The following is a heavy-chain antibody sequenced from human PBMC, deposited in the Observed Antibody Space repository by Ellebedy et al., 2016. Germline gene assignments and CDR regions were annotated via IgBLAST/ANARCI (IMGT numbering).Heavy chain of an antibody. V-gene: IGHV4-31*03. Sequence: SETLSLXXTVSGGSISSGGYYWSWIRQHPGKGLEWIGYIYYSGSTYYNPSLKSRVTISVDTSKNQFSLKLSSVTAADTAVYYCARGRYSSSSRSYWFDPWGQGTLVTVSS. CDR2: IYYSGST. D-gene: IGHD6-6*01. CDR3: ARGRYSSSSRSYWFDP. CDR1: GGSISSGGYY. J-gene: IGHJ5*02.